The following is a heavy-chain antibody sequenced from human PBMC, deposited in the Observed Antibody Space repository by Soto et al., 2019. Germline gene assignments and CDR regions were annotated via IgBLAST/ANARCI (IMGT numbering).Heavy chain of an antibody. CDR3: ARESDSSSSGGIFGY. V-gene: IGHV1-46*01. J-gene: IGHJ4*02. Sequence: VKVSCKASGYTFTSYYMHWVRQAPGQGLEWMGIINPSGGSTNYAQKFQGRVTMTRDTSTSTVYMELSSLRSEDTAVYYCARESDSSSSGGIFGYWGQGTLVTAPQ. CDR2: INPSGGST. D-gene: IGHD6-6*01. CDR1: GYTFTSYY.